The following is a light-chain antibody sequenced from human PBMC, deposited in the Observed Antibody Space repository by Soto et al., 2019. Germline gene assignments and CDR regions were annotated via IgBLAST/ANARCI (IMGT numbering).Light chain of an antibody. CDR1: QSINNW. CDR2: RAS. V-gene: IGKV1-5*03. CDR3: QQYSSDST. J-gene: IGKJ1*01. Sequence: DIRMTQSPSTLSASVGDRVTITCRASQSINNWLAWYQQKPGKAPKLLIYRASSLENGVQSRFNGRGSVTESILTTTRHQPDDFATCFWQQYSSDSTFGQGHKVEIK.